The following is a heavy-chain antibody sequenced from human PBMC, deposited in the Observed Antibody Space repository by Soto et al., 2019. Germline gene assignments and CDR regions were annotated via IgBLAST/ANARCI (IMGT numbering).Heavy chain of an antibody. CDR1: GYPVTAYY. V-gene: IGHV1-2*02. J-gene: IGHJ3*02. CDR2: INPATGAA. Sequence: VQSGAVVKKPGASVTVSCSASGYPVTAYYMHWVRQAPGRGLEWMGGINPATGAAKYTQTFQGRVTMTRDTATSTVFMELSGLTSEDTAVFSCARGGGVGVAGSAAFDMWGQGTLVTVSS. D-gene: IGHD3-3*01. CDR3: ARGGGVGVAGSAAFDM.